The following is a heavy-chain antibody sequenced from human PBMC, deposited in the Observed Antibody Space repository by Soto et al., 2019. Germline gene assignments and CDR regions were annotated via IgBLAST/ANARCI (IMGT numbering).Heavy chain of an antibody. D-gene: IGHD3-10*01. CDR1: GFTFSSYA. CDR2: ISYDGSNK. Sequence: PGGSLRLSCAASGFTFSSYAMHWVRQAPGKGLEWVAVISYDGSNKYYADSVKGRFTISRDNSKNTLYLQMNSLRAEDTAVYYCERDPGGYYFDYWGQGPLVTVYS. J-gene: IGHJ4*02. CDR3: ERDPGGYYFDY. V-gene: IGHV3-30-3*01.